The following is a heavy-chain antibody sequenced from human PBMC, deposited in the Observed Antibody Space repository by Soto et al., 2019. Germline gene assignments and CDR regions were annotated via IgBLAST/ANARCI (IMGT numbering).Heavy chain of an antibody. J-gene: IGHJ4*02. V-gene: IGHV1-69*13. CDR2: ITPMFGTP. CDR1: GGTFSRYT. Sequence: SVKVSCKASGGTFSRYTITWVRQAPGQGLEWMGGITPMFGTPNYAQKFQGRVTITADESTSTAYMELSSLRSDDTAVYYCARGDSSGYYYYFDYWGQGTLVTVS. CDR3: ARGDSSGYYYYFDY. D-gene: IGHD3-22*01.